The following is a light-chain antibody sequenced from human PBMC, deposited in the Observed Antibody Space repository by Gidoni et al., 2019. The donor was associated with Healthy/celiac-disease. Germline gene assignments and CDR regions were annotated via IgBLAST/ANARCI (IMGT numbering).Light chain of an antibody. CDR3: QQRSNWPPSWT. J-gene: IGKJ1*01. CDR2: DAA. Sequence: ELVLTQSPAPLSLSPGERATLHCRASQSVSSYLAWYQQKPGQAPRPLIYDAANRATGSPARFRGSGSGTDFTLTISSLEPEDFAVYYCQQRSNWPPSWTFGQGTKVEIK. V-gene: IGKV3-11*01. CDR1: QSVSSY.